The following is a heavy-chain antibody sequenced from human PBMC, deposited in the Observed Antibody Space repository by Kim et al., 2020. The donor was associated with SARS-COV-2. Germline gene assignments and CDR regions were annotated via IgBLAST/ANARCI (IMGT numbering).Heavy chain of an antibody. D-gene: IGHD3-10*01. CDR3: ASRRYYYGSGASVGVKRDKRYNWFDP. CDR1: GGSFSGYY. J-gene: IGHJ5*02. Sequence: SETLSLTCAVYGGSFSGYYWSWIRQPPGKGLEWIGEINHSGSTNYNPSLKSRVTISVDTSKNQFSLKLSSVTAADTAVYYCASRRYYYGSGASVGVKRDKRYNWFDPWGQGTLVTVSS. V-gene: IGHV4-34*01. CDR2: INHSGST.